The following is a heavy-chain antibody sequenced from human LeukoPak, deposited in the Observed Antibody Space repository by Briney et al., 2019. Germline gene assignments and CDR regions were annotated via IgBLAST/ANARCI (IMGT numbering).Heavy chain of an antibody. CDR1: GGSFSGFY. Sequence: SETLSPTCAVYGGSFSGFYWSWIRQPPGKGLEWIGEINHSGSTNYNPSLKSRVTISVDTSKNQFSLKLSSVTAADTAVYYCAGPSRGSYGRRDDAFDIWGQGTMVTVSS. CDR2: INHSGST. CDR3: AGPSRGSYGRRDDAFDI. V-gene: IGHV4-34*01. D-gene: IGHD1-26*01. J-gene: IGHJ3*02.